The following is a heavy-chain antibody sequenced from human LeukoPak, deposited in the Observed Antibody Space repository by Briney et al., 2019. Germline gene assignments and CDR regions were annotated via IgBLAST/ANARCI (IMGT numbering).Heavy chain of an antibody. Sequence: GGSLRLSCAASGFTFSSFAMSWVRQAPGKGLEWVSAITVSGGSTYYADSVKGRFTISRDNSKNTLYLQMNSLRAEDTAVYYRAKDATQGEDYYYYYGMDVWGQGTTVTVSS. J-gene: IGHJ6*02. CDR1: GFTFSSFA. CDR3: AKDATQGEDYYYYYGMDV. CDR2: ITVSGGST. V-gene: IGHV3-23*01. D-gene: IGHD3-16*01.